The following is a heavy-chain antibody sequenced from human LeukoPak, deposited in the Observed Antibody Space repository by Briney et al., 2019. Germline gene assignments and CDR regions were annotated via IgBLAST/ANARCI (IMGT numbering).Heavy chain of an antibody. D-gene: IGHD2-2*01. V-gene: IGHV4-34*01. J-gene: IGHJ6*02. CDR1: GGSFSGYY. Sequence: SETLSLTCAVYGGSFSGYYWSWIRQPPGKGLEWIGEINHSGSTNYNPSLKSRVTISVDTSKNQFSLKLSSVTAADTAVYYCARGQRPTIVVVPAANGYYYYGMDVWGQGTTVTVSS. CDR3: ARGQRPTIVVVPAANGYYYYGMDV. CDR2: INHSGST.